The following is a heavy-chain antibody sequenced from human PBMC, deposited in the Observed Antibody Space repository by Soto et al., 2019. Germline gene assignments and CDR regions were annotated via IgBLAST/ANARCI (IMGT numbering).Heavy chain of an antibody. J-gene: IGHJ4*02. CDR1: GGSISSYY. V-gene: IGHV4-59*01. CDR3: ARDHASYGSGSYYN. CDR2: IYYSGST. D-gene: IGHD3-10*01. Sequence: PSETLSLTCTVSGGSISSYYWSWIRQPPGKGLEWIGYIYYSGSTNYNPSLKSRVTISVDTSKNQFSLKLSSVTAADTAVYYCARDHASYGSGSYYNWGQGTLVTVS.